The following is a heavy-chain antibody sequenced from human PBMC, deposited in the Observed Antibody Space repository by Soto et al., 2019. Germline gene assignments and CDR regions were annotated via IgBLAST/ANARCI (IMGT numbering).Heavy chain of an antibody. J-gene: IGHJ4*02. CDR2: INHSGST. CDR3: ARSLYGSVQLPNPRAFDY. D-gene: IGHD2-2*01. V-gene: IGHV4-34*01. CDR1: GGSFSGYY. Sequence: SETLSLTCAVYGGSFSGYYWSWIRQPPGKGLEWIGEINHSGSTNYNPSLKSRVTISVDTSKNQFSLKLSSVTAADTAVYYCARSLYGSVQLPNPRAFDYWGQGTLVTVSS.